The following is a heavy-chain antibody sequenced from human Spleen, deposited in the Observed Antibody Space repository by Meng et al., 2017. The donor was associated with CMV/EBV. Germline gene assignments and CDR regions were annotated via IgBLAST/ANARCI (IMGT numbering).Heavy chain of an antibody. CDR2: IRSKANNYAT. D-gene: IGHD2-2*01. CDR1: GFTFSGSA. CDR3: AKDLGCSSTSCKTLSSYYYYGMDV. V-gene: IGHV3-73*01. Sequence: GESLKISCAASGFTFSGSAMHWVRQASGKGLEWVGRIRSKANNYATAYAASVKGRFTISRDDSKNTAYLQMNSLKTEDTAVYYCAKDLGCSSTSCKTLSSYYYYGMDVWGQGTTVTVSS. J-gene: IGHJ6*02.